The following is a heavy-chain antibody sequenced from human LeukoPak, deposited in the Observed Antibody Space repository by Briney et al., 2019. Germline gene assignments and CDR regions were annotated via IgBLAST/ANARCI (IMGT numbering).Heavy chain of an antibody. J-gene: IGHJ4*02. CDR3: ARDATTNYYDSSGYLDY. D-gene: IGHD3-22*01. CDR2: IKQEGSEK. CDR1: GFTFSSYW. V-gene: IGHV3-7*01. Sequence: PGGSLRHSCAASGFTFSSYWMSSVRQAPGKGLEWVANIKQEGSEKYYVHSVKGRFTISRDNAKNSLYLQMNGLRAEDTAVYHCARDATTNYYDSSGYLDYWGQGTLVTVSS.